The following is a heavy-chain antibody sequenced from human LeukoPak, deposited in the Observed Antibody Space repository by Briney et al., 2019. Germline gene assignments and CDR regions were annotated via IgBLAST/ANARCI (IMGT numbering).Heavy chain of an antibody. D-gene: IGHD6-13*01. CDR1: SYTFSSYG. J-gene: IGHJ3*02. CDR3: ARDVTAAFARSAFDI. Sequence: ASVKVSCKASSYTFSSYGISWVRQAPGQGLEWMGWISAYDDNTNYAQNFQGRVAMTTDTSTSTAYMELRSLRSDDTAVYYCARDVTAAFARSAFDIWGQGTMVTVSS. CDR2: ISAYDDNT. V-gene: IGHV1-18*01.